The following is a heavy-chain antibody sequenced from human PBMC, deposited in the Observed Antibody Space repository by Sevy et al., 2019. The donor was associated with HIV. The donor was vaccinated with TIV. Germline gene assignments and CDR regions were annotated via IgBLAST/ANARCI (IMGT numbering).Heavy chain of an antibody. D-gene: IGHD1-1*01. J-gene: IGHJ1*01. CDR3: ALERLSSNVAEYFQN. CDR1: GFTFSAFS. V-gene: IGHV3-30-3*01. CDR2: ISYAGSND. Sequence: GGSLRLSCAASGFTFSAFSMHWVRQAPGKGLEWVATISYAGSNDHYADPVKGRFTISRDNSKSSLYLQMNSLRGEDTAVYYCALERLSSNVAEYFQNWGQGTLVTVSS.